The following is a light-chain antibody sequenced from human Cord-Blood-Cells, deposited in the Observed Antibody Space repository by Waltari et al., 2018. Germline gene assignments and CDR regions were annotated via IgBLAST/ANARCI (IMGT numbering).Light chain of an antibody. Sequence: QSALTQPASVSGSPGQSITISCTGTSSDVGGYNYVSWYQQHPGKAPKLIFYDVSKRPYGVSNRFSGSKSGNTASLTISGLQAEDEADYYCSSYTSSSTWVFGGGTKLTVL. CDR1: SSDVGGYNY. CDR2: DVS. CDR3: SSYTSSSTWV. V-gene: IGLV2-14*01. J-gene: IGLJ3*02.